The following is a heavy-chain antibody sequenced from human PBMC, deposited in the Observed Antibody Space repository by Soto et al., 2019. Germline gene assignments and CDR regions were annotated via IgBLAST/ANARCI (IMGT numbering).Heavy chain of an antibody. Sequence: QVQLVESGGGVVQPGRSLRLSCAASGFTFSSYGMHWVRQAPGKGLEGVAVLSYDGSNKYYADSVKGRFTISRDNSKNTLYLQMNSLRAEDTAVYYCAKTIAAAGRGMDVWGQGTTVTVSS. D-gene: IGHD6-13*01. CDR3: AKTIAAAGRGMDV. V-gene: IGHV3-30*18. J-gene: IGHJ6*02. CDR2: LSYDGSNK. CDR1: GFTFSSYG.